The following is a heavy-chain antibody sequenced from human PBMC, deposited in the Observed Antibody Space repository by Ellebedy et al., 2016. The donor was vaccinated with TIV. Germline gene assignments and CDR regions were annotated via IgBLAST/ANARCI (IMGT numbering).Heavy chain of an antibody. CDR3: AREVDDSGGRTRRHFDY. D-gene: IGHD2-15*01. CDR1: AGALSGFY. V-gene: IGHV4-59*01. J-gene: IGHJ4*02. Sequence: MPSETLSLTCTASAGALSGFYWSWVRQPPGKGLEWIGNIFYSGSTNYNPSLKSRVTISVDTSKNQFSLKLSSVTAADTAIYYCAREVDDSGGRTRRHFDYWGRGTLVTVSS. CDR2: IFYSGST.